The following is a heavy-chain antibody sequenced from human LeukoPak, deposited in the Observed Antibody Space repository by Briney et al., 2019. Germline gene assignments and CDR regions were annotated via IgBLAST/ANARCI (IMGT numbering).Heavy chain of an antibody. CDR2: INPNSGGT. CDR3: ARGPYVLRYFDWLLHNFDY. V-gene: IGHV1-2*02. Sequence: ASVKVSCKASGNTSTAYNMNWVRQAPDKGFEGMGWINPNSGGTNYAQKFQGRVTMTRETSISTAYMELSRLRSDATAVYYCARGPYVLRYFDWLLHNFDYWGQGTLVTVSS. CDR1: GNTSTAYN. D-gene: IGHD3-9*01. J-gene: IGHJ4*02.